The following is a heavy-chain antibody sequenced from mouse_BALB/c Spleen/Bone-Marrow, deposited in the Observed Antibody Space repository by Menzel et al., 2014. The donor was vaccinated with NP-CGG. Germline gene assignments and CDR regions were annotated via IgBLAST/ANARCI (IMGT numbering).Heavy chain of an antibody. CDR3: TRPYYGYVGYAY. CDR2: INPSNGGT. Sequence: QVQLQQSGAELVKPGASVKLSCKASGYTFTSYYMYWVKQRPGQGLEWIGEINPSNGGTNFNEKFKSKATLTVDKSSSTAHMQLSSLTLEDSAIYYCTRPYYGYVGYAYWGQGTQVTVSA. CDR1: GYTFTSYY. D-gene: IGHD1-2*01. J-gene: IGHJ3*01. V-gene: IGHV1S81*02.